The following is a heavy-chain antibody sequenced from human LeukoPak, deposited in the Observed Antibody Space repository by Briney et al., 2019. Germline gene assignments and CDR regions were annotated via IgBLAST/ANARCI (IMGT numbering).Heavy chain of an antibody. CDR2: INSDGSST. D-gene: IGHD6-19*01. J-gene: IGHJ4*02. CDR1: GFTFSSYW. CDR3: ARAPIAVAGQDYFDY. Sequence: QSGGSLRLSCAASGFTFSSYWMHWVRQAPGKGLVWVARINSDGSSTSYADSVKGRFTISRDNAKNSLYLQMNSLRAEDTAVYYCARAPIAVAGQDYFDYWGQGTLVTVSS. V-gene: IGHV3-74*01.